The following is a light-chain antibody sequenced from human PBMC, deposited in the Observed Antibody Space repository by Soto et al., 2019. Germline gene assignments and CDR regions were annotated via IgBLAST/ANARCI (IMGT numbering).Light chain of an antibody. CDR1: QGISSA. J-gene: IGKJ5*01. Sequence: AIKLTQSPSSLSASVGDSVTITCRASQGISSALAWYQQTPGRAPKLLIYDASTLESGVPSRFSGSRSGTDFTLTVSSLQPEDFAVYYCQQYGSSVTFGQGRRLEI. V-gene: IGKV1-13*02. CDR2: DAS. CDR3: QQYGSSVT.